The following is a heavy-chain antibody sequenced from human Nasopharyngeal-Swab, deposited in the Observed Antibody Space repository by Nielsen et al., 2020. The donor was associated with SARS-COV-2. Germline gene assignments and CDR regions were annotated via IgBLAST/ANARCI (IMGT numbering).Heavy chain of an antibody. J-gene: IGHJ4*02. CDR2: IIPNFGTA. D-gene: IGHD3-22*01. Sequence: SVQIPCKASGGTFSSYAISWVRQAPAQGLEWMGGIIPNFGTANYAQKFQGRVTITADESTSTAYMELSSLRSEDTAVYYCARGTQYYYDSSGYYTAPFDYWGQGTLVTVSS. CDR1: GGTFSSYA. V-gene: IGHV1-69*13. CDR3: ARGTQYYYDSSGYYTAPFDY.